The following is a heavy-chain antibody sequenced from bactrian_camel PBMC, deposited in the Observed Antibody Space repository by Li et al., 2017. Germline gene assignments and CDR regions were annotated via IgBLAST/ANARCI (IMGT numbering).Heavy chain of an antibody. Sequence: VQLVESGGDLVQPGGSLRLSCAASGFTFSDYWMYWVRQAPGKGLECVSSINSNGAITYLADSVKGRFTISKDNTRNILYLQLDNLNSEDTAMYFCVRGALVSFRELTFWGQGTQVTVS. V-gene: IGHV3S1*01. CDR2: INSNGAIT. CDR1: GFTFSDYW. CDR3: VRGALVSFRELTF. J-gene: IGHJ4*01. D-gene: IGHD6*01.